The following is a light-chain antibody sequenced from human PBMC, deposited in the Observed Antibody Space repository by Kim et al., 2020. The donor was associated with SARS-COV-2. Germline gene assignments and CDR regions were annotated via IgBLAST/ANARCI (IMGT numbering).Light chain of an antibody. CDR3: QVWDTSTG. V-gene: IGLV3-9*01. CDR1: NIGSKN. J-gene: IGLJ3*02. Sequence: SYELTQPLSVSVVLGQTARITCERDNIGSKNVHWYRQMPGQAPVLVIYRDSSRPSGIPERFSGSNSGNTATLTITGAQAGDEADYYCQVWDTSTGFGGGT. CDR2: RDS.